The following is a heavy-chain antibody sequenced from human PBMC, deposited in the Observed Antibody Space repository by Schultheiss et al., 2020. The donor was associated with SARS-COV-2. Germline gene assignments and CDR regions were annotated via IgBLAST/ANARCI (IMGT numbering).Heavy chain of an antibody. CDR2: IFSNDEK. D-gene: IGHD3-22*01. CDR3: ARGYYYDSSGYDAFDI. J-gene: IGHJ3*02. Sequence: SGPTLVKPTETLTLTCTVSGFSLSNARMGVSWIRQPPGKALEWLAHIFSNDEKSYSTSLKSRLTISKDTSKSQVVLTMTNMDPVDTATYYCARGYYYDSSGYDAFDIWGQGTMVTVSS. CDR1: GFSLSNARMG. V-gene: IGHV2-26*01.